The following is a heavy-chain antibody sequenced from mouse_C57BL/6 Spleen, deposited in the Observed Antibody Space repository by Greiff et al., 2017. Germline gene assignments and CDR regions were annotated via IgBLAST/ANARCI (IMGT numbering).Heavy chain of an antibody. V-gene: IGHV5-4*03. CDR2: ISDGGSYT. CDR3: ASGFTTAVVSDFDD. CDR1: GFTFSSYA. J-gene: IGHJ2*01. Sequence: EVKLVESGGGLVKPGGSLKLSCAASGFTFSSYAMSWVRQTPEKRLEWVATISDGGSYTYYPDNVKGRFTISRDNAKNNLYLQMSHLKSEDTAMYYCASGFTTAVVSDFDDWGQGTTLAVSS. D-gene: IGHD1-1*01.